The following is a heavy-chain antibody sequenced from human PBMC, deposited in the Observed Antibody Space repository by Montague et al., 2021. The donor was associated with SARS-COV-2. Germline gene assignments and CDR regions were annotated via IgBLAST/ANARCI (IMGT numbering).Heavy chain of an antibody. CDR2: IYTTGST. V-gene: IGHV4-61*02. Sequence: TLSLTCTVSGDSITSDVSYWSWIRQPAGKGLELIGRIYTTGSTNYHPSLKSRLTIPLDTSKNQFSLKLSSVTAADTAVYYCARDDFRWDFDCWGQGTLVTVSS. D-gene: IGHD2/OR15-2a*01. J-gene: IGHJ4*02. CDR1: GDSITSDVSY. CDR3: ARDDFRWDFDC.